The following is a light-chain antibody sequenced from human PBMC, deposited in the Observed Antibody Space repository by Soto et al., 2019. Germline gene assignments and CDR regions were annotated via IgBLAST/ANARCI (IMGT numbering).Light chain of an antibody. V-gene: IGKV3-20*01. CDR1: QSVSSSY. Sequence: EIVLTQSPGTLSLSPGERATLSCRASQSVSSSYLAWYQQKPGQAPRVLIFGASSRATGIPDRFSGSGSGTDFTLTISRLEPEDFAVYYCRQYHSSPRTFGQGTKLEIK. J-gene: IGKJ1*01. CDR3: RQYHSSPRT. CDR2: GAS.